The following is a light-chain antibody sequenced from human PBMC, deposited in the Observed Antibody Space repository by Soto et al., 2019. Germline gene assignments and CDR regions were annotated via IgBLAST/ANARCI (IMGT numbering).Light chain of an antibody. CDR2: EVS. CDR3: ASYTATTTRV. V-gene: IGLV2-14*01. Sequence: QAVVTQPASVSGSPGQSITISCTGTSSDVGGYNYVSWYQHHPGNAPKLMIYEVSNRPSGVSYRFSGSKSGNTASLTISGLQAEDEADYYCASYTATTTRVFGGGTKLTVL. J-gene: IGLJ3*02. CDR1: SSDVGGYNY.